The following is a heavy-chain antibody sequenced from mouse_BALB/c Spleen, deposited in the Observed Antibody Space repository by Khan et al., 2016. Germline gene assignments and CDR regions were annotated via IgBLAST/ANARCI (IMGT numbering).Heavy chain of an antibody. D-gene: IGHD2-3*01. CDR3: ARPNDGYFTSWFAY. V-gene: IGHV4-1*02. CDR1: GFDFSRYW. Sequence: EVKLLASGGGLVQPGGSLKLSCAASGFDFSRYWMSWVRQAPGKGLEWIGEINPDSSTINDMPSLKDKFIISRDNAKNTLYLQMSKVRSEDTALYYCARPNDGYFTSWFAYWGQGTLVTVSA. CDR2: INPDSSTI. J-gene: IGHJ3*01.